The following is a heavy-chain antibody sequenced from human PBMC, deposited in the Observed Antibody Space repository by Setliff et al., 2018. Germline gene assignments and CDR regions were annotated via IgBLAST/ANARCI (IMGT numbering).Heavy chain of an antibody. CDR1: GLSISTNRYY. J-gene: IGHJ3*02. D-gene: IGHD2-21*02. V-gene: IGHV4-39*07. Sequence: SETLSLTCTVSGLSISTNRYYWGWLRQPPGRGLELIGLMHSDGATYSNPSLQSRVTLSLDASRSQFSLALTSVAAADTAMYYCARHNLHGTATTFAFDIWGQGTMVTVSS. CDR2: MHSDGAT. CDR3: ARHNLHGTATTFAFDI.